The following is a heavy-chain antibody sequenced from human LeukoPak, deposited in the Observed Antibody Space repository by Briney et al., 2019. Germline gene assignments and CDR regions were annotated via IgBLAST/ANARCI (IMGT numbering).Heavy chain of an antibody. CDR3: ARDPGIAAALY. CDR2: ISSSSSYI. V-gene: IGHV3-21*01. J-gene: IGHJ4*02. CDR1: GFTFSSYS. D-gene: IGHD6-13*01. Sequence: GGSLRLSCAASGFTFSSYSMNWVRQAPGKGLEWVSSISSSSSYIYYADSVKGRFTISRDNAKNSLYLRMNSLRAEDAAVYYCARDPGIAAALYWGQGTLVTVSS.